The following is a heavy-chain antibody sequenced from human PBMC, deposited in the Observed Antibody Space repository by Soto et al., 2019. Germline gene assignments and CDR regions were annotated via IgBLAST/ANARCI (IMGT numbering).Heavy chain of an antibody. CDR3: ARVRRNDASDYYGMDV. D-gene: IGHD1-1*01. V-gene: IGHV3-48*02. CDR1: GFSFSTST. Sequence: PGGSLRLSCAASGFSFSTSTMNWVRQAPGKGLEWVSYISSGSATIYYADSVKGRFTISRGNGKNSLYLQMNSLRDEDTAVYYCARVRRNDASDYYGMDVWGQGTTVTVSS. J-gene: IGHJ6*02. CDR2: ISSGSATI.